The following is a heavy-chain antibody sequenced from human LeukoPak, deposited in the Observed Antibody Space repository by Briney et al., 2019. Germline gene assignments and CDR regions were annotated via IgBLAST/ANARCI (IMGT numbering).Heavy chain of an antibody. J-gene: IGHJ4*02. CDR1: GYTFTSYD. V-gene: IGHV1-8*01. D-gene: IGHD7-27*01. CDR2: MSPNSGDT. Sequence: ASVKVSCKASGYTFTSYDFNWVRQATGQRPEWMGWMSPNSGDTGYAQKFQDRVTMTRNTPISTAYMELSSLRSDDTAVYYCARGPPNWGYDYWGPGTLVTVSS. CDR3: ARGPPNWGYDY.